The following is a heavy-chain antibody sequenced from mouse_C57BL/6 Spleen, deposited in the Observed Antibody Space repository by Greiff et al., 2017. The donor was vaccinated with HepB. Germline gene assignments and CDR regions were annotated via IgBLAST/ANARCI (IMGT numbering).Heavy chain of an antibody. D-gene: IGHD3-2*02. CDR1: GYTFTDYN. CDR3: ARSAQGTPAMDY. CDR2: INPNNGGT. V-gene: IGHV1-18*01. J-gene: IGHJ4*01. Sequence: EVQLQESGPELVKPGASVKIPCKASGYTFTDYNMDWVKQSHGKSLEWIGDINPNNGGTIYNQKFKGKATLTVDKSSSTAYMELRSLTSEDTAVYYCARSAQGTPAMDYWGQGTSVTVSS.